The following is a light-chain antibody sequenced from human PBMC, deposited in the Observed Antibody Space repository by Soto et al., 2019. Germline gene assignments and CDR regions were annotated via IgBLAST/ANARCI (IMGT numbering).Light chain of an antibody. CDR2: GNS. CDR3: QSYDSSLSYV. CDR1: SSNIGAGYD. Sequence: QSVLTQPPSVSGAPGQRVTISCTGSSSNIGAGYDVYWYQQLPGTAPKLLIYGNSNRPSGVPDRFSGSKSGTSASLAITGIQAEDEADYYCQSYDSSLSYVFGPGTKVTVL. J-gene: IGLJ1*01. V-gene: IGLV1-40*01.